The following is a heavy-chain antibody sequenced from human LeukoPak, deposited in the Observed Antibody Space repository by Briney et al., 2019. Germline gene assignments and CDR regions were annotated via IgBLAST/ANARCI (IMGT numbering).Heavy chain of an antibody. Sequence: ASVKVSCTASGYTFTGYYMHWVRQAPGQGLEWMGWINPNSGGTNYAQKFQGRVTMTRDTSISTAYMELSRLRSDDTAVYYCARGGYSSSWTNYYYYMDVWGKGTTVTISS. D-gene: IGHD6-13*01. CDR1: GYTFTGYY. V-gene: IGHV1-2*02. CDR2: INPNSGGT. J-gene: IGHJ6*03. CDR3: ARGGYSSSWTNYYYYMDV.